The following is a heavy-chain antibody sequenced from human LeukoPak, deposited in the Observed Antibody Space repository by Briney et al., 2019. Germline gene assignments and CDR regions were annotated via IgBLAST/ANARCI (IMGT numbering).Heavy chain of an antibody. CDR2: TYYRSKWYN. J-gene: IGHJ5*02. V-gene: IGHV6-1*01. Sequence: SQTLSLTCAISGDSVSSNSAAWNWIRQSPSRGLEWLGRTYYRSKWYNDYAVSVKSRITINPDTSKNQFSLQLNSVTPEDTAGYYCAREEAAVAGTSVWFDPWGQGTLVTVSS. CDR3: AREEAAVAGTSVWFDP. D-gene: IGHD6-19*01. CDR1: GDSVSSNSAA.